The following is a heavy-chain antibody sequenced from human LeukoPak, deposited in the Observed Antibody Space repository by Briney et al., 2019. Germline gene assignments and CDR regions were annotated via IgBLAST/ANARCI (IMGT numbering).Heavy chain of an antibody. V-gene: IGHV3-48*02. CDR1: GSTFSTYS. Sequence: PGGSLRLSCAASGSTFSTYSMNWVRQAPGKGLEWVSYISGTSSLIYYADSVKGRFTISRDNAKNSLYLQMNSLRDEDTAVYYCVRDQFFSFDYWGQGTLVTVSS. CDR3: VRDQFFSFDY. D-gene: IGHD3-3*01. J-gene: IGHJ4*02. CDR2: ISGTSSLI.